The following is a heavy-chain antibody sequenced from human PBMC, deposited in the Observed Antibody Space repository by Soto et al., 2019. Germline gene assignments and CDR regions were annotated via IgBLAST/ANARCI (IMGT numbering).Heavy chain of an antibody. CDR3: ARAQKSHLGWFDP. Sequence: QVQLVPSGAEVKKPVASVKGSCKASGYTCTSYYMHWVRQAPGQGLEWMGIINPSGGSTSYSQKSPGRVTVTRDTSTSTGYMELSSLRSEDTAVYDCARAQKSHLGWFDPWCQGTLVTVSS. CDR2: INPSGGST. J-gene: IGHJ5*02. CDR1: GYTCTSYY. V-gene: IGHV1-46*01.